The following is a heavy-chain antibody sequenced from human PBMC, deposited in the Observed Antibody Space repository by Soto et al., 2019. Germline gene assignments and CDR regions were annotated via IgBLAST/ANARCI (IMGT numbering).Heavy chain of an antibody. Sequence: PSDTLSLTCTVSGLSVSSGSCYLAWIRQPPGKGLEWIGFGSYSGTTNYKPSLKSRVTISVDTSRSQISLKVSSLTAADTAVYYCARGATVTQYDYWGQGNLVTVSS. D-gene: IGHD4-17*01. CDR3: ARGATVTQYDY. CDR1: GLSVSSGSCY. J-gene: IGHJ4*02. CDR2: GSYSGTT. V-gene: IGHV4-61*01.